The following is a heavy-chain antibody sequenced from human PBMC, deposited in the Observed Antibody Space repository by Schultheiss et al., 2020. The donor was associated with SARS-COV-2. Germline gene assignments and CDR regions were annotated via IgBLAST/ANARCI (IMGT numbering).Heavy chain of an antibody. CDR2: IGTAGDT. CDR1: GFTFSSYD. Sequence: GESLKISCAASGFTFSSYDMHWVRQATGKGLEWVSAIGTAGDTYYPGSVKGRFTISRENAKNSLYLQMNSLRAGDTAVYYCAKDPFGVVIIGAFDIWGQGTMVTVSS. CDR3: AKDPFGVVIIGAFDI. D-gene: IGHD3-3*01. J-gene: IGHJ3*02. V-gene: IGHV3-13*04.